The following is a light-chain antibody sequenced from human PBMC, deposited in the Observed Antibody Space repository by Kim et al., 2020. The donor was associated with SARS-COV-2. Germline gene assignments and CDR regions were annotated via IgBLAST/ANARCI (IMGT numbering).Light chain of an antibody. Sequence: VSPGQTAILTCSGNKLGITYVCWFQQRPCQSPVALIYQDNRRPAGIPERFSASNSGNTATLTISGTQPLDEADYYCQAWDRSTAVFGGGTQLTVL. CDR3: QAWDRSTAV. V-gene: IGLV3-1*01. J-gene: IGLJ3*02. CDR2: QDN. CDR1: KLGITY.